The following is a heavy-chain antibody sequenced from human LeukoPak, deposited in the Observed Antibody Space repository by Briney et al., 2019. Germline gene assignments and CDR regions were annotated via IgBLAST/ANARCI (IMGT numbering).Heavy chain of an antibody. CDR3: ARDLSSGWYPGFDY. CDR1: GFTFSSYA. Sequence: HSGRSLRLSCAASGFTFSSYAMHWVRQAPGKGLEWLAVISYDGSSKYYADSVKGRFTISRDNSKNTLYLQMNSLRAEDTAVYYCARDLSSGWYPGFDYWGQGTLVTVSS. CDR2: ISYDGSSK. J-gene: IGHJ4*02. D-gene: IGHD6-19*01. V-gene: IGHV3-30-3*01.